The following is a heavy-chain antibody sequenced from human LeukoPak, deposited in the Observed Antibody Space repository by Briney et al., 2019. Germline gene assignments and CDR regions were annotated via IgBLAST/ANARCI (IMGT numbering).Heavy chain of an antibody. J-gene: IGHJ4*02. CDR3: AKAVLTGYYVGFDY. CDR2: IRHDGSNK. V-gene: IGHV3-30*02. CDR1: GFTFSSYG. D-gene: IGHD3-9*01. Sequence: GGSLRLSCAASGFTFSSYGMHWVRQAPGKGLDWVAFIRHDGSNKYYADSVKGRFTISRDNSKNTLYLQMNGLRAEDTAMYYCAKAVLTGYYVGFDYWGQGTLVTVSS.